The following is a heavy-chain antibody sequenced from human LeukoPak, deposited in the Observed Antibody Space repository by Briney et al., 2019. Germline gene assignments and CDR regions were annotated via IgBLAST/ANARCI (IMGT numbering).Heavy chain of an antibody. CDR2: INNSGTDT. Sequence: PGGSLRLSCAASGFTFSSYAMTWLRQAPGKRLEWVSSINNSGTDTYYEDSVKGRFTISRDNSKNTLFLHINSLSAEDTAVYYCAAAVNTGRAEHYWGQGTLVTVSS. CDR1: GFTFSSYA. V-gene: IGHV3-23*01. CDR3: AAAVNTGRAEHY. D-gene: IGHD4-17*01. J-gene: IGHJ4*02.